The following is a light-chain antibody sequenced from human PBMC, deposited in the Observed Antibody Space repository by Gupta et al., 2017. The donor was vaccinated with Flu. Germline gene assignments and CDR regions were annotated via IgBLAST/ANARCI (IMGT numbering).Light chain of an antibody. Sequence: DIQMTHSPSSLCASVGDRVTITVRASQSISSYLNWYQQKPGTAPKLLIYAASSWQSGVPSKFSGSGSGTDFTLTISSLQPEDFANYYCQQCDGTPLTFGQGTKVAIK. CDR1: QSISSY. V-gene: IGKV1-39*01. J-gene: IGKJ2*01. CDR3: QQCDGTPLT. CDR2: AAS.